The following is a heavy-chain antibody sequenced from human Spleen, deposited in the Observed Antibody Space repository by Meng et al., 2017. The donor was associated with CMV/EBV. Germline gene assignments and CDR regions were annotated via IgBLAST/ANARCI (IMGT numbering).Heavy chain of an antibody. Sequence: YTFTSYGISWVRQAPGQGLEWMGWISAYNGNTNYAQKLQGRVNMTTDTSTSTAYMELRSLRSDDTAVYYCARDYYYDSSGYYWFDYWGQGTLVTVSS. V-gene: IGHV1-18*01. D-gene: IGHD3-22*01. CDR2: ISAYNGNT. CDR1: YTFTSYG. J-gene: IGHJ4*02. CDR3: ARDYYYDSSGYYWFDY.